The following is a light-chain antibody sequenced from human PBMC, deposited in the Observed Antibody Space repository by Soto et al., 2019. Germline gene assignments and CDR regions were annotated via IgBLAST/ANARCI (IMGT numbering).Light chain of an antibody. J-gene: IGKJ1*01. CDR2: AAS. CDR1: QGIGNY. Sequence: DIQMTQSPSSLSASLGDRVTITCRASQGIGNYLAWYQPQPGKVPKLLIYAASTVHSGVPSRFSGSGSGTDFTLTISSLQPEDVATYFCQKYNSAPRTFGQGTKVEI. CDR3: QKYNSAPRT. V-gene: IGKV1-27*01.